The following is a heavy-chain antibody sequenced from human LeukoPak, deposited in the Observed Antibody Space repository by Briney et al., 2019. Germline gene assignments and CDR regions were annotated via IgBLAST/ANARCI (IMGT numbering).Heavy chain of an antibody. CDR1: GYIFTSYD. CDR3: ARRRDGYNSDWFGP. CDR2: MNPNSGNT. D-gene: IGHD5-24*01. J-gene: IGHJ5*02. V-gene: IGHV1-8*01. Sequence: ASVKVSRKASGYIFTSYDINWVRQATGQGLEWMGWMNPNSGNTGYAQKFQGRVTITRDASITTAYMELSSLRSEDTAVYYCARRRDGYNSDWFGPWGQGTLVTVSS.